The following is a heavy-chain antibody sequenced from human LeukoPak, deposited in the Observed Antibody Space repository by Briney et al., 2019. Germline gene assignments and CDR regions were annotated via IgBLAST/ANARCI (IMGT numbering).Heavy chain of an antibody. J-gene: IGHJ5*01. D-gene: IGHD3-10*01. Sequence: PGRSLRLSCAASGFTFSSYGMHWVRQAPGKGLEWVAVISYDGNNKYYADSVKGRFTISRDNSKNTLYLQMKTLRSEDTAVYYCGYYNSGSYSTPDSWGQGTQVTVSS. V-gene: IGHV3-30*03. CDR3: GYYNSGSYSTPDS. CDR1: GFTFSSYG. CDR2: ISYDGNNK.